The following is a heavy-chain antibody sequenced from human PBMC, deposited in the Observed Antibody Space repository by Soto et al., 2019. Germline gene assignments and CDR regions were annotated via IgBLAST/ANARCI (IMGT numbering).Heavy chain of an antibody. Sequence: GESLKISCKGSGYSFTSYWISWVRQMPGKGLEWMGRIDPSDSYTNYSPSFQGHVTISADKSISTAYLQWSSLKASDTAMYYCASAEEPYYYYYGMDVWGQGTTVTVSS. CDR3: ASAEEPYYYYYGMDV. V-gene: IGHV5-10-1*01. J-gene: IGHJ6*02. CDR2: IDPSDSYT. D-gene: IGHD1-26*01. CDR1: GYSFTSYW.